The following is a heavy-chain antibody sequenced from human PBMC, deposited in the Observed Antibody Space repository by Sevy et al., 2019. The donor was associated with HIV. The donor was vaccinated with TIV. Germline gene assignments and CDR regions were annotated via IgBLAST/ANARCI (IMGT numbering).Heavy chain of an antibody. CDR2: INHSGST. D-gene: IGHD3-10*01. V-gene: IGHV4-34*01. J-gene: IGHJ4*02. CDR3: ARVTRCYYGSGSHLGVDY. CDR1: GGSFSGYY. Sequence: SETLSLTCAVYGGSFSGYYWSWIRQPPGKGLEWIGEINHSGSTKYNPSLKSRVTISVDTSKNQFSLKLSSVTAADTAVYYCARVTRCYYGSGSHLGVDYWGQGTLVTVSS.